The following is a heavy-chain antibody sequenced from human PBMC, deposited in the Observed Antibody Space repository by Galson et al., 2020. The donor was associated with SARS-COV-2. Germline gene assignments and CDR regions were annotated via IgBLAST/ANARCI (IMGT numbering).Heavy chain of an antibody. CDR1: GFTFSSYW. V-gene: IGHV3-7*01. Sequence: GGSLRLSCAASGFTFSSYWMSWVRQAPGKGLEWVANIKQDGSEKYYVDSVKGRFTISRDNAKNSLYLQMNSLRAEDTAVYYCARDRGSHNYYYGMGVWGQGTTVTVSS. D-gene: IGHD3-10*01. CDR3: ARDRGSHNYYYGMGV. J-gene: IGHJ6*02. CDR2: IKQDGSEK.